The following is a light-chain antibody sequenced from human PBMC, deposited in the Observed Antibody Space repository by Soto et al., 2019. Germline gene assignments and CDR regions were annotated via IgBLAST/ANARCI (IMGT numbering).Light chain of an antibody. Sequence: PGERAALSCRASQSVSSDLAWNQQKPDQAPRLLIYDASNRATGIPARVSGSGSGTDFTLTISSLEPEDFAVYYCQQRSNWPPNTFGQGTKLEIK. J-gene: IGKJ2*01. V-gene: IGKV3-11*01. CDR2: DAS. CDR3: QQRSNWPPNT. CDR1: QSVSSD.